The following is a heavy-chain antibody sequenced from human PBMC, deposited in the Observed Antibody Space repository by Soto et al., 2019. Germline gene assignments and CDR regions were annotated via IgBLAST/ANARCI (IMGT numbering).Heavy chain of an antibody. Sequence: SETLSLTCTVSGGSISSGGYYWSWIRQHPGKGLEWIGYIYYSGSTYYNPSLKSRVTISVDTSKNQFSLKLSSVTAADTAVYYCARSQKVVIIGYYFDYWGQGTLVTVSS. CDR1: GGSISSGGYY. CDR2: IYYSGST. CDR3: ARSQKVVIIGYYFDY. J-gene: IGHJ4*02. V-gene: IGHV4-31*03. D-gene: IGHD3-3*01.